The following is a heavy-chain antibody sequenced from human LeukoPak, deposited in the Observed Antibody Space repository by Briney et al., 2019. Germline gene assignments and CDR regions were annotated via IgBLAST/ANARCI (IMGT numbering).Heavy chain of an antibody. CDR3: ARARYANAWYAFDI. J-gene: IGHJ3*02. D-gene: IGHD2-2*01. CDR2: LSHSGSS. Sequence: SETLSLTCTVSGASFSSYYWSWIRQPPGRGLEWIGYLSHSGSSDSNPSLKSRVTMLVDTSKNQFSLKLTSVTAADTAVYYCARARYANAWYAFDIWGQGTMVTVSS. CDR1: GASFSSYY. V-gene: IGHV4-59*01.